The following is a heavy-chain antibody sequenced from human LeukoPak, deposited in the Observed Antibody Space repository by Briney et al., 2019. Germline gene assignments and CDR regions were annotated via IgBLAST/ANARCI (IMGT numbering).Heavy chain of an antibody. Sequence: GGSLRLSWAAPGFTFISYWMGWVGQAPGRGWEWVANIKQDGSEKYYVDSVKGRFTISRDNAKNSLYLQMNSLRAEDTAVYYCARDAWYGARWGQGTLVTVSS. CDR2: IKQDGSEK. D-gene: IGHD1-14*01. CDR3: ARDAWYGAR. V-gene: IGHV3-7*01. J-gene: IGHJ1*01. CDR1: GFTFISYW.